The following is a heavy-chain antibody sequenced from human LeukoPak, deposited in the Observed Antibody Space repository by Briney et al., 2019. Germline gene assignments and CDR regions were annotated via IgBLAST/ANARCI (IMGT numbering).Heavy chain of an antibody. Sequence: ASVKVSCKACGYTFTSNPMYWMRQAPGQGLEWMGWINTVNGDTKCSQNFQGRITITRDTSARTAYMELSGLGSEDTAVYYCARKNYFASGSYSDFDFWGQGTLVTVSS. D-gene: IGHD3-10*01. CDR3: ARKNYFASGSYSDFDF. CDR1: GYTFTSNP. J-gene: IGHJ4*02. CDR2: INTVNGDT. V-gene: IGHV1-3*04.